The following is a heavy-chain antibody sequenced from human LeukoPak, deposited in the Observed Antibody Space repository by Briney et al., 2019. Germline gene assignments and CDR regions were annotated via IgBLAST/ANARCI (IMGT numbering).Heavy chain of an antibody. Sequence: GGSLRLACAASGFTFSSYWMHWVRQAPGKGLVWVSRINTDGSSTNYATSVKGRFTMSRDNAKNTLYLQMSSLTAEDTAVYYCVRGSAAAKNAFDVWGQGTMVSVSS. D-gene: IGHD6-13*01. V-gene: IGHV3-74*01. CDR1: GFTFSSYW. CDR2: INTDGSST. J-gene: IGHJ3*01. CDR3: VRGSAAAKNAFDV.